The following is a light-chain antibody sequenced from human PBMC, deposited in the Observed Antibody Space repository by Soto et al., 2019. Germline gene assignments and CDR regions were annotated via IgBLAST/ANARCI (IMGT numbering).Light chain of an antibody. Sequence: EIVMTQSPANLSAPPGGRATLSCRSSQSVTSTYLAWYQQKPGQAPRLLIYGASSRAIGIPDRFSGGLSGSDFILTINRLEPEDVAVXYCQQYDNSVWTLGQGNNVDI. CDR2: GAS. CDR1: QSVTSTY. V-gene: IGKV3-20*01. J-gene: IGKJ1*01. CDR3: QQYDNSVWT.